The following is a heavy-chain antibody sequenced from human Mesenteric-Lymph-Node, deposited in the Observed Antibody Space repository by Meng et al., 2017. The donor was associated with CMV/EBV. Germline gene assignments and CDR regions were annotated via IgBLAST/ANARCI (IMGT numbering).Heavy chain of an antibody. CDR2: IYHSGST. V-gene: IGHV4-4*02. J-gene: IGHJ3*01. CDR1: GGSISSSNW. CDR3: AREGRECGGDCYDG. Sequence: SETLSLTCAVSGGSISSSNWWSWVRQPPGKGLEWIGEIYHSGSTNYNPSLKSRVTISVDTSKNQFSLKLSSVTAADTAVYYCAREGRECGGDCYDGWGQGTMVTVSS. D-gene: IGHD2-21*01.